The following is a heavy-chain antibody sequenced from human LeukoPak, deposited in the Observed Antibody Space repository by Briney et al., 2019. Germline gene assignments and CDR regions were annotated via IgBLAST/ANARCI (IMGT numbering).Heavy chain of an antibody. CDR2: INSDGRST. Sequence: GGSLRLSCAASGFTFSNYWMHWVRQAPGKGLVWVSRINSDGRSTSYADSVKGRFAISRDNAKNSLFLQMDSLRVDDTAVYYCVREGSGSTHYMDVWGKGTTVTVSS. V-gene: IGHV3-74*01. D-gene: IGHD3-10*01. J-gene: IGHJ6*03. CDR3: VREGSGSTHYMDV. CDR1: GFTFSNYW.